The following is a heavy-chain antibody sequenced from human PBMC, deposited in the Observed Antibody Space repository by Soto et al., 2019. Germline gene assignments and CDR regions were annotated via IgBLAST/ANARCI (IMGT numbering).Heavy chain of an antibody. J-gene: IGHJ5*02. V-gene: IGHV1-69*12. CDR2: IVPMFGTA. CDR3: ARDGDPGYAFWSGPLGGGRFDP. CDR1: GATFGNTA. D-gene: IGHD3-3*01. Sequence: QVQLVQSGAEVKKPGSSVNVSCKTSGATFGNTAVTWVRQAPGQGLEWMGGIVPMFGTANYAQKFQGRVTLTADESTKTACMELSSLRSDDTAVYYCARDGDPGYAFWSGPLGGGRFDPWGQGTLVTVSS.